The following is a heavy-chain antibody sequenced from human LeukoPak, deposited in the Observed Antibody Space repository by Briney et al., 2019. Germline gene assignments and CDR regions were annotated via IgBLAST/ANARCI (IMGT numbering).Heavy chain of an antibody. Sequence: SETLSLTCPVSGGSISTYYWSWLRQPPGKELEWIASIYYSGSTNFNPSLKSRVTISVDTSKNQFSLKLRSVTAADTAVYYCARRGHSGSYYTFDYWGQGTLVAVSS. V-gene: IGHV4-59*01. CDR2: IYYSGST. J-gene: IGHJ4*02. CDR1: GGSISTYY. CDR3: ARRGHSGSYYTFDY. D-gene: IGHD1-26*01.